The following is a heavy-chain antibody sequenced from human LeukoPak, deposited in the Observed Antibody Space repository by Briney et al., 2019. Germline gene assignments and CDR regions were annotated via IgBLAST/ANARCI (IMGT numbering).Heavy chain of an antibody. J-gene: IGHJ4*02. V-gene: IGHV4-61*08. Sequence: SETLSLTCTVSGGSINSGAYYWTWIRQPPGKGLEWIGYIYYSGNTNYNPSLKSRVTISLDTSKNQFSLKLTSVTAADTAMYYCARRKAKTPNYFDYWGQGALVTVSS. CDR1: GGSINSGAYY. CDR2: IYYSGNT. CDR3: ARRKAKTPNYFDY.